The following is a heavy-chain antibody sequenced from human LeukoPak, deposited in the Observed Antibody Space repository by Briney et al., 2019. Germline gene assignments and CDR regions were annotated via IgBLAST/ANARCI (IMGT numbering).Heavy chain of an antibody. CDR2: IYYIGST. Sequence: SETLSLTCSVSGGSISSGGYYWSWIRPHPGKGLEWIGHIYYIGSTYYNPSLKSRVTISVDTSKKQFSLKLSSVTAADTAVYYCARGHFNILTGYYIDSWGQGTLVTVSS. D-gene: IGHD3-9*01. CDR3: ARGHFNILTGYYIDS. V-gene: IGHV4-31*03. J-gene: IGHJ5*01. CDR1: GGSISSGGYY.